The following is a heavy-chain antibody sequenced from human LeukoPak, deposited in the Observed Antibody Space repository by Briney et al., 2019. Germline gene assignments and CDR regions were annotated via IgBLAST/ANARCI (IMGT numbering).Heavy chain of an antibody. V-gene: IGHV3-9*01. D-gene: IGHD5-24*01. CDR3: AKAGADGYNLGGYFDL. Sequence: QPGRSLRLSCAASGFTFDDYAMHWVRQAPGKGLEWVSGISWNSGSIGYADSVKGRFTISRDNAKNSLYLQMNSLRAEDTALYYCAKAGADGYNLGGYFDLWGRGTLVTVSS. CDR2: ISWNSGSI. CDR1: GFTFDDYA. J-gene: IGHJ2*01.